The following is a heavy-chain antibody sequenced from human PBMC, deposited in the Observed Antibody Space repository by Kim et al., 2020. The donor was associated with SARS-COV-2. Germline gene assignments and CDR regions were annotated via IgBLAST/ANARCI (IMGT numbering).Heavy chain of an antibody. CDR3: ARDQVPMVRGVTAY. V-gene: IGHV3-7*03. D-gene: IGHD3-10*01. Sequence: VDSGKGRFTISRDNAKNLLYLQMDNLGAEDSAVYYCARDQVPMVRGVTAYWGQGTLVTVSS. J-gene: IGHJ4*02.